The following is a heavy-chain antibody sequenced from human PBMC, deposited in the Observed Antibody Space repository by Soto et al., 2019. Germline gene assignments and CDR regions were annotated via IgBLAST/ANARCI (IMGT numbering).Heavy chain of an antibody. D-gene: IGHD6-13*01. V-gene: IGHV3-33*01. CDR1: GFNFSSYG. Sequence: QVQLVESGGGVAQPGRSLRLSCAASGFNFSSYGMHWVRQAPGKGLEWVAVIWYDGSKKYYGDSVKGRFTISRDNSMNTLYLQMNSLRAEDTAVYYCARVKVGGQQLAVDYWGQGTLVIVSS. CDR3: ARVKVGGQQLAVDY. CDR2: IWYDGSKK. J-gene: IGHJ4*02.